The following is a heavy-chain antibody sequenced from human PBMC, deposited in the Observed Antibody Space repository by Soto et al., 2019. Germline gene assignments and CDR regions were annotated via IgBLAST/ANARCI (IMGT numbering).Heavy chain of an antibody. Sequence: EVQLVESGGGLVKPGGSLRLSCAASGFTFSSYSMNWVRQAPGKGLEWVSSISSSSSYIYYADSVKGRFTISRDNAKNSLYLQMNSLRAEDTAVYYCARSGSYSESNWFDPWGQGTLVTVSS. D-gene: IGHD1-26*01. J-gene: IGHJ5*02. CDR2: ISSSSSYI. CDR1: GFTFSSYS. CDR3: ARSGSYSESNWFDP. V-gene: IGHV3-21*01.